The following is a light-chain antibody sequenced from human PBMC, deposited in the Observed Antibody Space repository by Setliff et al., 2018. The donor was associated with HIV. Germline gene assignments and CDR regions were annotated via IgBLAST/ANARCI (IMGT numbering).Light chain of an antibody. Sequence: QSALTQPPSVSGAPGQRVTISCTGSSSNIGAGYDVHWYQQLPGTAPKLLIYGNKFRPSGVPDRFSGSKSGTSASLATTGLQAEDEADYYCQSYDSSLSGSNVFGTGTKVTVL. J-gene: IGLJ1*01. V-gene: IGLV1-40*01. CDR1: SSNIGAGYD. CDR3: QSYDSSLSGSNV. CDR2: GNK.